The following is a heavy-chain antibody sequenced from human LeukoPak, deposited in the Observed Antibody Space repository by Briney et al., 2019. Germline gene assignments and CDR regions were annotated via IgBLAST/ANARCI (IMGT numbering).Heavy chain of an antibody. V-gene: IGHV4-34*01. Sequence: SETLSLTCAVYGGSFSGYFWSWIRQPPGKGLEWIGEINHSGNSNYNPSLKSRVTISLDTSKNQFSLKVRSVTAADTAVYYCTRGPLWVKERLFDPWGQGILVTVSS. J-gene: IGHJ5*02. D-gene: IGHD3-16*01. CDR3: TRGPLWVKERLFDP. CDR2: INHSGNS. CDR1: GGSFSGYF.